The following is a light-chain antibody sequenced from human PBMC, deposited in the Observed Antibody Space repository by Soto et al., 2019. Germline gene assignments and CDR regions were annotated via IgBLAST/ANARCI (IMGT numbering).Light chain of an antibody. CDR2: DND. CDR1: SSQIGSNT. V-gene: IGLV1-44*01. Sequence: QSVLTQPPSLSGTPGQRVTISCSGSSSQIGSNTVSWYQKLPGKAPKLLIYDNDRRPSGVPDRFSGSKSGTSGSLAISDLHSEDEAEYFCAAWDDSRNAWVFGGGTKLTVL. CDR3: AAWDDSRNAWV. J-gene: IGLJ3*02.